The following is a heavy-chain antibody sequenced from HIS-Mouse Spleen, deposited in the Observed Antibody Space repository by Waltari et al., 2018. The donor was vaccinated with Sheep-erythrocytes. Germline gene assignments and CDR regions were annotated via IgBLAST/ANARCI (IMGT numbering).Heavy chain of an antibody. J-gene: IGHJ4*02. Sequence: VESGGGVVQPGRSLRLSCAASGFTFSSYAMHWVRQAPGKGLEWVAVISYDGSNKYYADSVKGRFTISRDNSKNTLYLQMNSLRAEDTAVYYCARSGGSYCSGDYFAYWGQGTLVTVSS. CDR3: ARSGGSYCSGDYFAY. D-gene: IGHD1-26*01. CDR1: GFTFSSYA. CDR2: ISYDGSNK. V-gene: IGHV3-30*04.